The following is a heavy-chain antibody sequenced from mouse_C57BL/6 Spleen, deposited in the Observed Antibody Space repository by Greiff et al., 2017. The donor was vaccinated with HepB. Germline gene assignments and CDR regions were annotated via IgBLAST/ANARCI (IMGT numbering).Heavy chain of an antibody. J-gene: IGHJ3*01. CDR3: ARVHGSSPFAY. CDR1: GYTFTSYW. V-gene: IGHV1-52*01. CDR2: IDPSDSET. Sequence: QVQLQQPGAELVRPGSSVKLSCKASGYTFTSYWMHWVKQRPIQGLEWIGNIDPSDSETHYNQKFKDKATLTVDKSSSTAYMQLSSLTSEDSAVYYCARVHGSSPFAYWGQGTLVTVSA. D-gene: IGHD1-1*01.